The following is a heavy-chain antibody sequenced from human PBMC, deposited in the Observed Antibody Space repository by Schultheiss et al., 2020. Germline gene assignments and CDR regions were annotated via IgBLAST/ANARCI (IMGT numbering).Heavy chain of an antibody. CDR1: GFTVSSNY. D-gene: IGHD2-2*01. CDR3: AKDQAGYCFSSNCFNGMDV. Sequence: GGSLRLSCAASGFTVSSNYMSWVRQAPGKGLEWVSVIYSGGSTYYADSVKGRFTISRDNSKNTLYLQMNSLRGEDTAVYYCAKDQAGYCFSSNCFNGMDVWGQGTTVTVSS. CDR2: IYSGGST. J-gene: IGHJ6*02. V-gene: IGHV3-53*05.